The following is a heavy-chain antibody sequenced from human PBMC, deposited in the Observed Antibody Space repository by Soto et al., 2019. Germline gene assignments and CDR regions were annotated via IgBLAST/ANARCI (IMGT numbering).Heavy chain of an antibody. CDR2: INPNSGGT. J-gene: IGHJ4*02. D-gene: IGHD2-21*02. V-gene: IGHV1-2*04. Sequence: QVQLVQSGAEMKKPGASVKVSCKASGYTFTGYYMHWVRQAPGQGLEWMGWINPNSGGTNYAQKFQGWVTMTRDTSISTAYMELSRLRSDDTAVYYCARSPGGVVTAMYYFDYWGQGTLVTVSS. CDR1: GYTFTGYY. CDR3: ARSPGGVVTAMYYFDY.